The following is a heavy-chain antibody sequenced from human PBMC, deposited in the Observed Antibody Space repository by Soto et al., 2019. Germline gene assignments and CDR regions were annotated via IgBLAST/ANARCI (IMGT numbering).Heavy chain of an antibody. CDR3: SIYCGDECESGAY. CDR1: GYTFTSHV. V-gene: IGHV1-18*04. CDR2: ISTYNGNI. J-gene: IGHJ4*02. D-gene: IGHD2-21*01. Sequence: ASVKVSCKASGYTFTSHVINWVRQAPGQGLEWMGWISTYNGNIHYAQNLQGRVSMTTDTSTTTAHMELRSLRSDDTAVYYCSIYCGDECESGAYWGQGTLVTVSS.